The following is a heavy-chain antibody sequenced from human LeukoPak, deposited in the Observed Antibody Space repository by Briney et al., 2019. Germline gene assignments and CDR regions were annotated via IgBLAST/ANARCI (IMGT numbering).Heavy chain of an antibody. CDR2: INTDGTAT. J-gene: IGHJ4*02. V-gene: IGHV3-74*01. CDR3: ARDSNLSFDY. D-gene: IGHD1-14*01. Sequence: GGSLRLSCAASGLTLSSYWMHWVRQAPGKGLVWVSHINTDGTATTYADSVKGRFTISRDNAKNTLYLQMNSLRAEDTAVYYCARDSNLSFDYWGQGALVTVSS. CDR1: GLTLSSYW.